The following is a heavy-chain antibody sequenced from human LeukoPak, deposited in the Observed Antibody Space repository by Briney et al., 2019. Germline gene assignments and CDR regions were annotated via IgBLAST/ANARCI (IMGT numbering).Heavy chain of an antibody. Sequence: GGSLRLSCAASGFTFSSYAMHWVRQAPGKGLEYVSAISSNGGSTYYANSVKGRFTISRDNSKNTLYLQMGSLRAEDMAVYYCACTSIAARPLYDILTGASAFDIWGQGTMVTVSS. CDR2: ISSNGGST. V-gene: IGHV3-64*01. D-gene: IGHD6-6*01. CDR1: GFTFSSYA. J-gene: IGHJ3*02. CDR3: ACTSIAARPLYDILTGASAFDI.